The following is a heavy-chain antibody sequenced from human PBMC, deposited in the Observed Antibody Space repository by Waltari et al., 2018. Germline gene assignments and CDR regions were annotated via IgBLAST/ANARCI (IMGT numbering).Heavy chain of an antibody. J-gene: IGHJ4*02. CDR3: ARAPKRTSSEVDY. V-gene: IGHV3-74*01. Sequence: EVQLVESGGGLVQPGGSLRLSCAASGFTFSSYWMHWVRQAPGKGLVWVSAISGSGGSTYYADSGKGRFTISRDNAKNSLSLQMNSLRVEDTAVYYCARAPKRTSSEVDYWGQGTLVTVSS. CDR1: GFTFSSYW. CDR2: ISGSGGST. D-gene: IGHD6-19*01.